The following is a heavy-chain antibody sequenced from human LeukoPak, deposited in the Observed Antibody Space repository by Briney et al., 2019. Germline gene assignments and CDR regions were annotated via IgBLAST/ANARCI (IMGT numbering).Heavy chain of an antibody. Sequence: PGGSLRLSCAASGFTFSSYSMNWVRQAPGKGLEWVSYISSSSSTIYYADSVKGRFTISRDNAKNSLYLQMNSLRAEDTAVYYCARDLRTTVTGYYYGMDVWGQGTTVTVSS. CDR3: ARDLRTTVTGYYYGMDV. J-gene: IGHJ6*02. D-gene: IGHD4-17*01. CDR1: GFTFSSYS. CDR2: ISSSSSTI. V-gene: IGHV3-48*04.